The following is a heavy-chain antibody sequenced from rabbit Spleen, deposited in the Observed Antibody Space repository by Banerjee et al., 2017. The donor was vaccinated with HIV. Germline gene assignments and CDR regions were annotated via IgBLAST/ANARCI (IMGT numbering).Heavy chain of an antibody. D-gene: IGHD2-1*01. CDR1: GFSFSVRYW. V-gene: IGHV1S45*01. CDR3: ARDLVGVIGWNFYL. J-gene: IGHJ4*01. Sequence: QEQLEESGGDLVKPEGSLTLTCTASGFSFSVRYWICWVRQAPGKGLEWIGCINAVTGKAVYATWAKGRFTFSKTSSTTVTLQMTSLTAADTATYFCARDLVGVIGWNFYLWGPGTLVTVS. CDR2: INAVTGKA.